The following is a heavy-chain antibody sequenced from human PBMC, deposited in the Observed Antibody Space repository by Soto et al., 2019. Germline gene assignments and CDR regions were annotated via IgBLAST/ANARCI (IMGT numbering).Heavy chain of an antibody. CDR1: GGSFTGYY. CDR3: ARAFKGRGYSSRADSWFDP. D-gene: IGHD5-18*01. CDR2: INHSGST. V-gene: IGHV4-34*01. Sequence: KTSETLSLTCGVYGGSFTGYYWSWIRQPPGKGLEWIGEINHSGSTNYNPSLKSRVTISPDTSKNKFSLKLRFVTAADTAVYYCARAFKGRGYSSRADSWFDPWGQGSLVTVSS. J-gene: IGHJ5*02.